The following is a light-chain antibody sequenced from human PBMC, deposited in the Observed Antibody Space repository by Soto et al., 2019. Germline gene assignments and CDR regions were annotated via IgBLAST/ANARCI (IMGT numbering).Light chain of an antibody. J-gene: IGKJ2*01. Sequence: EIVLMQSPGTLSLSPGERATLSCRASQSVGSSYLAWYQQKPGQAPRLLIYEASSRATGIPDRFSGSGSGTDFTLTISRLEPEDFAVYYCKQYSSSPYTFGQGTKLEIK. CDR1: QSVGSSY. CDR3: KQYSSSPYT. CDR2: EAS. V-gene: IGKV3-20*01.